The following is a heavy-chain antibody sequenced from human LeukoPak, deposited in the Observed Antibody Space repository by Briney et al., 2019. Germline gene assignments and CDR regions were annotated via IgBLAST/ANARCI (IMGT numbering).Heavy chain of an antibody. D-gene: IGHD1-26*01. Sequence: GASVKVSCKASGYTFTSYDINWVRQATGQGLEWMGWMNPNSGNTGYAQKFQGRVTITRNTSISTAYMELSSLRAEDTAVYYCAKALPGWGFEGDWGQGTLVTVSS. CDR2: MNPNSGNT. V-gene: IGHV1-8*03. J-gene: IGHJ4*02. CDR1: GYTFTSYD. CDR3: AKALPGWGFEGD.